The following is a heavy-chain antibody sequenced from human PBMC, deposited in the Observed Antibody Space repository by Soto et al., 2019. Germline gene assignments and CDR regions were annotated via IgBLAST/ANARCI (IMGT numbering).Heavy chain of an antibody. CDR2: MNPNSGNT. CDR1: GYTFTSYD. J-gene: IGHJ4*02. CDR3: ARVQGSSGWYHFDY. Sequence: QVQLVQSGAEVKKPGASVKVSCKASGYTFTSYDINWVRQTTGQGLEWMGWMNPNSGNTGYAQKFQGRVTMTRNTSISTAYMELSSLRSEDTAVYYCARVQGSSGWYHFDYWGQGTLVTVSS. D-gene: IGHD6-19*01. V-gene: IGHV1-8*01.